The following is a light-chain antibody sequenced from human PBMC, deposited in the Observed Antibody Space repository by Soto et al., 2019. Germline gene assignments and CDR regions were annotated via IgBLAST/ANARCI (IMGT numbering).Light chain of an antibody. CDR3: QTWGTGIPV. CDR2: LNSDGSH. V-gene: IGLV4-69*01. J-gene: IGLJ2*01. Sequence: QSVLTQSPSASASLGASVTLTCTLSSGHSSYAIAWHQQQPEKGPRYLMKLNSDGSHSKGDGIPDRFSGSSSGAERYLTISGLQSEDEADYYCQTWGTGIPVFGGGTKLTVL. CDR1: SGHSSYA.